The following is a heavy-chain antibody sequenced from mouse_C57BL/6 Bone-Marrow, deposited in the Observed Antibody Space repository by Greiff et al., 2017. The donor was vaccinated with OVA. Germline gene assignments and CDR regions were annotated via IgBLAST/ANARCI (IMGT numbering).Heavy chain of an antibody. J-gene: IGHJ4*01. V-gene: IGHV1-69*01. Sequence: VQLHQPGAELVMPGASVKLSCKASGYTFTSYWMHWVKQRPGQGLEWIGEIDPSDSYTNYNQKFKGKSTLTVDKSSSTAYMQLSSLTSEDSAVYYCARMGYAMDYWGQGTSVTVSS. CDR3: ARMGYAMDY. CDR1: GYTFTSYW. CDR2: IDPSDSYT.